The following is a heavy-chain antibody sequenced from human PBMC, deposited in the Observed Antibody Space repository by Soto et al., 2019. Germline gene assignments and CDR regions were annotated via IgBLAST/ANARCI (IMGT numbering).Heavy chain of an antibody. Sequence: PGGSLRLSCSASGFTFSSYAMHWVRQAPGKGLEYVSSISTNGGSTHYADSVKGRFTISRDNSKNTQYLQMSSLRADDTAVYYCARDKITGLFDYWGQGTLVTVSS. J-gene: IGHJ4*02. CDR3: ARDKITGLFDY. CDR2: ISTNGGST. D-gene: IGHD2-8*02. CDR1: GFTFSSYA. V-gene: IGHV3-64D*06.